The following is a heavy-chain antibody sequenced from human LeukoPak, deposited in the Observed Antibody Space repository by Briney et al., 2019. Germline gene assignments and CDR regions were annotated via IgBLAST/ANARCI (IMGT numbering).Heavy chain of an antibody. CDR1: GGTFSSYA. J-gene: IGHJ3*02. D-gene: IGHD4-11*01. Sequence: ASVQVSCKASGGTFSSYAISWVRQAPGQGLEWMGWMNPNSGNTGYAQKFQGRVTITRNTSISTAYMELSSLRSEDTAVYYCARAGWDYNAFDIWGQGTMVTVSS. CDR3: ARAGWDYNAFDI. CDR2: MNPNSGNT. V-gene: IGHV1-8*03.